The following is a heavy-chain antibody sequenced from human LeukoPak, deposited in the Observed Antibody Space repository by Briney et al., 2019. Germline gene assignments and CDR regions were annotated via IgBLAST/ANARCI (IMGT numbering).Heavy chain of an antibody. V-gene: IGHV3-66*01. Sequence: PGGSLRLSCAASGFTVSSNYMSWVRQAPGKGLEWVSVIYSGGSTYYADSVKGRFTISRDNSKNTLYLQMNSLRAEDTAVYYCARDLGSPKSDAFDIWGQGTMVTVSS. CDR1: GFTVSSNY. CDR2: IYSGGST. J-gene: IGHJ3*02. CDR3: ARDLGSPKSDAFDI. D-gene: IGHD1-26*01.